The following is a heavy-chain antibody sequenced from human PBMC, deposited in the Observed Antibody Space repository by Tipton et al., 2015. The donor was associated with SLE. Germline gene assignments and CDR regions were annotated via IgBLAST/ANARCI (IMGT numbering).Heavy chain of an antibody. Sequence: GSLRLSCAASGFSFRSNAMNWVRQAPGRGLEWVSSISNSYIYYADSVKGRFSVSRDSANNSLYLQMNNLGAEDTAVYYCARGVGGSFYSWGQGTLVTVSS. J-gene: IGHJ5*02. CDR3: ARGVGGSFYS. CDR1: GFSFRSNA. CDR2: ISNSYI. V-gene: IGHV3-21*03. D-gene: IGHD1-26*01.